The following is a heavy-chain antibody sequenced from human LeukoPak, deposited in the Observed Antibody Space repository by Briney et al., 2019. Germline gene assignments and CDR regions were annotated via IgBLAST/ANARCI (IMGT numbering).Heavy chain of an antibody. CDR1: GFTFSSYG. D-gene: IGHD4-23*01. CDR2: ISYDGSNK. V-gene: IGHV3-30*18. J-gene: IGHJ2*01. Sequence: GGSLRLSCAASGFTFSSYGMHWVRQAPGKGLEWVAVISYDGSNKYYADSVKGRFTISRDNSKNTLYLQMNSLRAEDTAVYYCAKDSGGNFARLSWYFDLWGRGTLVTVSS. CDR3: AKDSGGNFARLSWYFDL.